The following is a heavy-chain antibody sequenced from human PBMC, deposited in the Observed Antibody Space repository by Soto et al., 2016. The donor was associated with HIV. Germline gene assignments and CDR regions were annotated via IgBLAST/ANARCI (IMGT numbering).Heavy chain of an antibody. D-gene: IGHD6-19*01. CDR2: INTDGTTT. CDR3: VRSYGSGWYEGLFDY. CDR1: GFTFSDYW. V-gene: IGHV3-74*01. J-gene: IGHJ4*02. Sequence: QLVESGGGLVQPGGSLRLSCVGSGFTFSDYWMNWVRQVPGKGLVWVSRINTDGTTTNYADSVKGRLTISRDNAKNTLHLQINSLRAEDTAVYYCVRSYGSGWYEGLFDYWGQGALVTVSS.